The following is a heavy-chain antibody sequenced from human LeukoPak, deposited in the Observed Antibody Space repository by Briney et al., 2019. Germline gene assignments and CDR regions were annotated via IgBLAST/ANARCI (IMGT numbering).Heavy chain of an antibody. CDR1: GGSISSYY. CDR3: ARRSSSWSKYFDY. D-gene: IGHD6-13*01. Sequence: SETLSLTCTVSGGSISSYYWSWIRQPPGKGLEWIGYIYYSGSTNYNPSPKSRVTISVDTSKNQFSLKLSSVTAADTAVYYCARRSSSWSKYFDYWGQGTLVTVSS. V-gene: IGHV4-59*01. CDR2: IYYSGST. J-gene: IGHJ4*02.